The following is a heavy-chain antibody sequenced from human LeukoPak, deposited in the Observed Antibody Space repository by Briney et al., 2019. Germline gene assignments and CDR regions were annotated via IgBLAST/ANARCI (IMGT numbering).Heavy chain of an antibody. CDR2: IYYSGST. CDR3: ARLVAAAGISQYNWFDP. CDR1: GGSISSYY. Sequence: SETLSLTCTVSGGSISSYYWSWLRQPPGKGLEWIGYIYYSGSTNYNPSLKSRVTISVDTSKNQFSLKLSSVTAADTAVYYCARLVAAAGISQYNWFDPWGQGTLVTVSS. D-gene: IGHD6-13*01. V-gene: IGHV4-59*01. J-gene: IGHJ5*02.